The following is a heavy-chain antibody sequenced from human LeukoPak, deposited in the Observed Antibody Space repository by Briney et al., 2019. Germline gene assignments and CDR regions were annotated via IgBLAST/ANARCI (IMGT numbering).Heavy chain of an antibody. V-gene: IGHV4-4*07. CDR3: ARIIAAVPFHHAFDI. CDR2: IYTSGST. D-gene: IGHD6-13*01. CDR1: SGSISSYY. J-gene: IGHJ3*02. Sequence: NPSETLSLTCTVSSGSISSYYWSWIRQPAGKGLEWIGRIYTSGSTNYNPSLKSRVTISVDKSKNQFSLKLSSVTAADTAVYYCARIIAAVPFHHAFDIWGQGTMVTVSS.